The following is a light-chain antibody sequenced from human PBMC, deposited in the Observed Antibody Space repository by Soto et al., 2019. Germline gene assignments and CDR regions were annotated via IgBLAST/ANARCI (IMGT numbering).Light chain of an antibody. V-gene: IGKV1-39*01. J-gene: IGKJ4*01. CDR3: QQGYNIHTLT. CDR1: QTISTS. Sequence: IHMTQSPSSLSASVGDRVTISCRASQTISTSLHWYQNKPGRAPRLLISDVSTLYSGVTSRFRGIGSDTEFTITSNYVPPEDFAPYYCQQGYNIHTLTIGGGTKVE. CDR2: DVS.